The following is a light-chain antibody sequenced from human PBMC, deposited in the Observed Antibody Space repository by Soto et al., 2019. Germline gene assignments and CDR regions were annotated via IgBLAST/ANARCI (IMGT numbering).Light chain of an antibody. CDR1: QSVSSN. V-gene: IGKV3-15*01. CDR3: QQYNNWLIT. Sequence: EIVMTQSPATLSVSPGERATLSCRASQSVSSNLAWYQQKPGQAPRLLIYGASTRATGIPARFSGSGSGTEFTLTISSLQSGDFAVYYWQQYNNWLITFGQGTRLEIK. CDR2: GAS. J-gene: IGKJ5*01.